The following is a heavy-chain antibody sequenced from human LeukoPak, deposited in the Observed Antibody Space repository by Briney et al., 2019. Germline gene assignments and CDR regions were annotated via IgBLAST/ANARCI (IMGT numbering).Heavy chain of an antibody. V-gene: IGHV1-46*01. J-gene: IGHJ4*02. CDR1: GYTFTSYY. CDR2: INPSGGST. CDR3: ARPHYYYDSSGYLDY. D-gene: IGHD3-22*01. Sequence: ASVKVSCKASGYTFTSYYMHWVRQAPGQGLEWMGIINPSGGSTSYAQKFQGRVTMTRDMSTSTVYMELSSLGSEDTAVYYCARPHYYYDSSGYLDYWGQGTLVTVSS.